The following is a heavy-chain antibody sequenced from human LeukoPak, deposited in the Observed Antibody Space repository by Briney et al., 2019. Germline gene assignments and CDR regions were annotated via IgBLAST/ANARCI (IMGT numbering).Heavy chain of an antibody. CDR2: INHSGST. V-gene: IGHV4-34*01. CDR1: GGSFSGYY. Sequence: SETLSLTCAVYGGSFSGYYWSWIRQPPGKGLEWIGEINHSGSTNYNPSLKSRVTISVDTSKNQFSLKLSSVTAADTAVYYCAKSLWRHYYECSGYYDFDYWGQGTLVTVSS. J-gene: IGHJ4*02. CDR3: AKSLWRHYYECSGYYDFDY. D-gene: IGHD3-22*01.